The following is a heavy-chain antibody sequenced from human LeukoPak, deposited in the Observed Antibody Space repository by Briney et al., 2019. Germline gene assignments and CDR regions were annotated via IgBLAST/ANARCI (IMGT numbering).Heavy chain of an antibody. D-gene: IGHD5-18*01. J-gene: IGHJ4*02. V-gene: IGHV3-20*04. Sequence: GGSLRLSCAASAFSFSNYAMTWVRQAPGKGLEWVSGINWNGGSTGYADSVKGRFTISRDNAKNSLYLQMNSLRAEDTALYYCARAGRGYSYGNFDYWGQGTLVTVSS. CDR3: ARAGRGYSYGNFDY. CDR2: INWNGGST. CDR1: AFSFSNYA.